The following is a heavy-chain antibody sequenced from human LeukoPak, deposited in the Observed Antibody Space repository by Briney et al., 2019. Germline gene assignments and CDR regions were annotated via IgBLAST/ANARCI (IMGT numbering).Heavy chain of an antibody. J-gene: IGHJ4*02. D-gene: IGHD3-10*01. V-gene: IGHV1-58*02. CDR1: GFTFTSSA. CDR2: IVVGSGNT. Sequence: ASVKVSCKASGFTFTSSAMQWVRQARGQRLEWIGWIVVGSGNTNYAQKLQGRVTMTTDTSTSTAYMELRSLRSDDTAVYYCAIRGRGYREDWGQGTLVTVSS. CDR3: AIRGRGYRED.